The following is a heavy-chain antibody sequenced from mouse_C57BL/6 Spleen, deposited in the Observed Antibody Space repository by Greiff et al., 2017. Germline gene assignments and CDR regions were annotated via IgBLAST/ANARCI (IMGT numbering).Heavy chain of an antibody. CDR2: ISSGGSYT. V-gene: IGHV5-6*01. CDR1: GFTFSSYG. Sequence: EVQLVESGGDLVKPGGSLKLSCAASGFTFSSYGMSWVRQTPDKRLEWVATISSGGSYTYYPDRVKGRFTISRDNAKNTLYLQMSSLKSEDTAMDDCARHYYSNYFDYWGQGTTLTVSS. CDR3: ARHYYSNYFDY. J-gene: IGHJ2*01. D-gene: IGHD2-5*01.